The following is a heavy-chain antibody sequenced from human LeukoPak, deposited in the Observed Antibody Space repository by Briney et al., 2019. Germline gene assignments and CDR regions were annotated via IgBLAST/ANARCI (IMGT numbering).Heavy chain of an antibody. CDR3: ARDWGGGRPLDAFDI. V-gene: IGHV3-30-3*01. J-gene: IGHJ3*02. CDR1: GFTFSSYA. Sequence: GGSLRLSCAASGFTFSSYAMHWVRQAPGKGLEWVAVISYDGSNKYYADSVKGRFTISRDNSKNTLYLQMNSLRAEDTAVYYCARDWGGGRPLDAFDIWGQGTMVTVSS. CDR2: ISYDGSNK. D-gene: IGHD2-21*01.